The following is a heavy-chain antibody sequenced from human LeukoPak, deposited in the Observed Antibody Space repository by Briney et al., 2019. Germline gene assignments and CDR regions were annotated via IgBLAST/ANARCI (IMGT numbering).Heavy chain of an antibody. D-gene: IGHD2/OR15-2a*01. CDR3: ASTVSSVDY. CDR2: IDPSDSYT. J-gene: IGHJ4*02. V-gene: IGHV5-10-1*01. CDR1: GSILTSYW. Sequence: GESLMISCKGSGSILTSYWISWVRQVPGKGLEWMGRIDPSDSYTNYSPSFQGHVTISADKSISTAYLQWSSLKASDTAMYYCASTVSSVDYWGQGTLVAVSS.